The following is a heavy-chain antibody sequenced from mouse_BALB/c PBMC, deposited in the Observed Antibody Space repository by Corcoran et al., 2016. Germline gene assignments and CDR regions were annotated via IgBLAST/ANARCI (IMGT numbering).Heavy chain of an antibody. Sequence: EVQLQQSGAELVKPGASVKLSCTASGFNIKDTYMHWVKQRPEQGLEWIGRIDPANGNTKYDPKFQGKATITADTSSNTAYLQLSSLTSEVTAVYYCARSRTGTGTWFAYWGQGTLVTVSA. V-gene: IGHV14-3*02. J-gene: IGHJ3*01. D-gene: IGHD4-1*01. CDR3: ARSRTGTGTWFAY. CDR2: IDPANGNT. CDR1: GFNIKDTY.